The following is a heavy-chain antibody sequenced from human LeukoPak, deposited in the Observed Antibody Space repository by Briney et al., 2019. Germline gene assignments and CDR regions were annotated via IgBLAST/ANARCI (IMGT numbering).Heavy chain of an antibody. CDR2: IYSGGST. CDR1: GFTVSSNY. V-gene: IGHV3-66*01. Sequence: GGSLRLSCAASGFTVSSNYMSWVRQAPGKGLEWVSVIYSGGSTYYADSVKGRFTISRGNSKNTLYLQMNSLRAEDTAVYYCARADSSSWEFDYWGQGTLVTVSS. CDR3: ARADSSSWEFDY. D-gene: IGHD6-13*01. J-gene: IGHJ4*02.